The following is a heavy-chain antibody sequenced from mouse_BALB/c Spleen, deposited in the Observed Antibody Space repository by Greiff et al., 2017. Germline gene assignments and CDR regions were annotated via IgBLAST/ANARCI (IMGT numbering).Heavy chain of an antibody. J-gene: IGHJ1*01. CDR2: ISNGGGST. V-gene: IGHV5-12-2*01. CDR3: ARQMITDWYFDV. D-gene: IGHD2-4*01. Sequence: EVQVVESGGGLVQPGGSLKLSCAASGFTFSSYTMSWVRQTPEKRLEWVAYISNGGGSTYYPDTVKGRFTISRDNAKNTLYLQMSSLKSEDTAMYYCARQMITDWYFDVWGAGTTVTVSS. CDR1: GFTFSSYT.